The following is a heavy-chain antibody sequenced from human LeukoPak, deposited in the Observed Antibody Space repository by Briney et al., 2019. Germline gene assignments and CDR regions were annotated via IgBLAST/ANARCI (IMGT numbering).Heavy chain of an antibody. CDR2: FWGDNKT. J-gene: IGHJ5*02. Sequence: GGSLRLSCAASGFHVRNHYMAWVRPAPGRRLEWGSCFWGDNKTFYADSVRGRFTVARDQFHNTLYLQKSSLRRDDPALLYCARDGAGRDCWGELDLGGQENQGTLS. V-gene: IGHV3-66*01. CDR3: ARDGAGRDCWGELDL. D-gene: IGHD1-26*01. CDR1: GFHVRNHY.